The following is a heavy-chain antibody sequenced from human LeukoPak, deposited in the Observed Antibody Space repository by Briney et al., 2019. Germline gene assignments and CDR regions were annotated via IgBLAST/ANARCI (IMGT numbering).Heavy chain of an antibody. CDR3: ARDSASTRSYRYYGMDV. V-gene: IGHV3-33*01. D-gene: IGHD2-2*02. CDR2: IWYDGSNK. J-gene: IGHJ6*02. Sequence: PGRSLRLSCAASGFTFSSYGMHWVRQAPGKGLEWVAVIWYDGSNKYYADSVKGRFTISRDNSKNTLYLQMNSLRAEDTAVYYCARDSASTRSYRYYGMDVWGQGTTVTVSS. CDR1: GFTFSSYG.